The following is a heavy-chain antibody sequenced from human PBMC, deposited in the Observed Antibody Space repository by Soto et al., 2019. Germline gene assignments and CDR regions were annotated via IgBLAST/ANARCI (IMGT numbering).Heavy chain of an antibody. CDR1: GFTFSSYW. Sequence: GGSLRLSCAASGFTFSSYWMSWVRQAPGKGLEWVANIKQDGSEKYYVDSVKGRFTISRDNAKNSLYLQMNSLRAEDTAVYYCARDTRSHIVVVPAAIPPGSPGDKRRRAYYYMDVWGKGTTVTVSS. D-gene: IGHD2-2*01. CDR3: ARDTRSHIVVVPAAIPPGSPGDKRRRAYYYMDV. CDR2: IKQDGSEK. V-gene: IGHV3-7*01. J-gene: IGHJ6*03.